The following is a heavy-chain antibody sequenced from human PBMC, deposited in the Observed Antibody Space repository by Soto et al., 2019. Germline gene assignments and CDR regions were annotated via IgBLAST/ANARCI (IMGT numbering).Heavy chain of an antibody. J-gene: IGHJ3*02. V-gene: IGHV3-72*01. CDR1: GFMFSDHY. Sequence: EVQLVESGGGRVQPGGSLRLSCAASGFMFSDHYMDWVRQAPQKGLEWVGRVRNKANTYTTEYAASVKGRFTISIDDSNNSLYLQKSSLKTEDTARYYGARWHCRGGRCYSRAFDMWGQGAIVTVSA. D-gene: IGHD2-15*01. CDR2: VRNKANTYTT. CDR3: ARWHCRGGRCYSRAFDM.